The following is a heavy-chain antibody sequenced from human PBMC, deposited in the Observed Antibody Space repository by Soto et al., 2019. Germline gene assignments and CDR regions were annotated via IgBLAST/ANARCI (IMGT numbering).Heavy chain of an antibody. CDR3: ARDLWGYCGTDCYPLHV. CDR2: MYNTGST. Sequence: SDTLSLTCTFSGGSISGYYWSWIRQPPGKGLEWIGYMYNTGSTVYNPSFKSRVTISVDTSKNQFSLKLNSVTAADTAVYYCARDLWGYCGTDCYPLHVWGQGTTVTVS. CDR1: GGSISGYY. D-gene: IGHD2-21*02. V-gene: IGHV4-59*01. J-gene: IGHJ6*02.